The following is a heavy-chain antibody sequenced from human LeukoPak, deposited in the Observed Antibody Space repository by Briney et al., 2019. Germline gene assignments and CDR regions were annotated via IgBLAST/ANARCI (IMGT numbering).Heavy chain of an antibody. CDR2: MNPNSGNT. CDR3: ARGERRYYYDSSDSDY. V-gene: IGHV1-8*01. D-gene: IGHD3-22*01. J-gene: IGHJ4*02. CDR1: GYTFTSYD. Sequence: ASVKVSCKASGYTFTSYDINWVRQATGQGLERMGWMNPNSGNTGYAQKFQGRVTMTRNTSISTAYMELSSLRSEDTAVYYCARGERRYYYDSSDSDYWGQGTLVTVSS.